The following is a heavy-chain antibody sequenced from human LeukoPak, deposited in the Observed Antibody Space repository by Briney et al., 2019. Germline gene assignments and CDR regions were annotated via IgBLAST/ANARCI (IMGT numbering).Heavy chain of an antibody. D-gene: IGHD4-23*01. Sequence: SETLSLTCAVYGGSFSGYCWTWIRQFSGKGLEWIGEVTHGGDTTYNPSLKSRVTISVDKSKNQFSLKLSSVTAADTAVYYCARDLRGGKGSGVSWGQGTLVTVSS. J-gene: IGHJ5*02. V-gene: IGHV4-34*01. CDR1: GGSFSGYC. CDR3: ARDLRGGKGSGVS. CDR2: VTHGGDT.